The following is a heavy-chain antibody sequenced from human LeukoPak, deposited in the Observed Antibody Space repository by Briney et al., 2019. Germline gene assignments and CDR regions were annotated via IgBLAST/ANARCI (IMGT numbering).Heavy chain of an antibody. D-gene: IGHD3-22*01. Sequence: SETLSLTCTVSGGSINSYYWSWIRQPPGKGLEWVGYIYYSGSTNYNPSLKSRVTISVDTSKNQFSLKLNSVTAADTAVYYCARDEGYFHYWGQGTLVTVSS. CDR1: GGSINSYY. CDR2: IYYSGST. J-gene: IGHJ4*02. V-gene: IGHV4-59*01. CDR3: ARDEGYFHY.